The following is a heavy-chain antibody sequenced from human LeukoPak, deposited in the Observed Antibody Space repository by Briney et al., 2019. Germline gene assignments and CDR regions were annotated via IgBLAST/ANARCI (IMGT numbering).Heavy chain of an antibody. CDR3: SRDRPRYFEY. V-gene: IGHV3-48*01. CDR2: ISSSSRTV. CDR1: GFTFSSYS. Sequence: GGSLRLSCAASGFTFSSYSMTWVRQAPGERLEWVSYISSSSRTVYYTDSVKGRFTVSRDNAKNSLYLQMNSLRAEDTAVYYCSRDRPRYFEYWGQGTLVTVSS. J-gene: IGHJ4*02.